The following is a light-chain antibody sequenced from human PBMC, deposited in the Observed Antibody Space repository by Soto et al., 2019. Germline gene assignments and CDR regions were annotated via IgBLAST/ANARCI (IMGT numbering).Light chain of an antibody. CDR1: SSNIGAGYD. CDR2: GNS. V-gene: IGLV1-40*01. CDR3: QCYDSSLSWV. Sequence: QAVVTQPPSVSGAPGQRVTISCTGSSSNIGAGYDVHWYQLLPGTAPKLLIYGNSNRPSGVPDRFSGSKSGTSASLAITGLQAEDEADYYCQCYDSSLSWVFGGGTKVTVL. J-gene: IGLJ3*02.